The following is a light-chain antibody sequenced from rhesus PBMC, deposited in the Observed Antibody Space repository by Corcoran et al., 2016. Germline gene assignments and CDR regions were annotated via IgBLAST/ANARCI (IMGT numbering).Light chain of an antibody. J-gene: IGKJ1*01. CDR3: QQYSSSPPT. CDR2: KAS. Sequence: DIQMTQSPSSLSASVGDTVTITCRASQSISSWLAWYQQKPGKALKLLIYKASSLQSGVPSRFSGSGSGTDFTLTIISLQSEDFATYYCQQYSSSPPTFGQGTKVEIK. CDR1: QSISSW. V-gene: IGKV1-22*01.